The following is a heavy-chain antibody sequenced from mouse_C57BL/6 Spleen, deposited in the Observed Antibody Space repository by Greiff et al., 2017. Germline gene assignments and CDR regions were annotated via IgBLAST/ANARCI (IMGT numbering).Heavy chain of an antibody. CDR1: GYSITSGYY. CDR3: ARATGPWFAY. J-gene: IGHJ3*01. Sequence: EVKLQQSGPGLVKPSQSLSLTCSVTGYSITSGYYWNWIRQFPGNKLEWMGYISYDGSNNYNPSLKNRISITRDTSKNQFFLKLNSVTTEDTATYYCARATGPWFAYWGQGTLGTVSA. D-gene: IGHD4-1*02. CDR2: ISYDGSN. V-gene: IGHV3-6*01.